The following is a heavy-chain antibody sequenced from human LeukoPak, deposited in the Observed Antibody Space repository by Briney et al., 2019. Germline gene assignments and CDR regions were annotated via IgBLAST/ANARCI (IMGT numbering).Heavy chain of an antibody. CDR3: ARDIVVVPAAISRAGHYYYYGMDV. V-gene: IGHV1-18*01. CDR1: GYTFTSYG. D-gene: IGHD2-2*02. J-gene: IGHJ6*02. CDR2: ISAYNGNT. Sequence: GASVKVSCEASGYTFTSYGISWVRQAPGQGLEWMGWISAYNGNTNYAQKLQGRVTMTTDTSTSTAYMELRSLRSDDTAVYYCARDIVVVPAAISRAGHYYYYGMDVWGQGTTVTVSS.